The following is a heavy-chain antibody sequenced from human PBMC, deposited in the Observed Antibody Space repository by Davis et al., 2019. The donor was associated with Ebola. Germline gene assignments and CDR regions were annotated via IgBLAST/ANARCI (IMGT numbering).Heavy chain of an antibody. CDR3: ARDGLKSYYYMDV. CDR2: ISSSSSTI. J-gene: IGHJ6*03. CDR1: GFTFSSYS. Sequence: PGGSLRLSCAASGFTFSSYSMNWVRQAPGKGLEWVSYISSSSSTIYYADSVKGRFTISRDNAKNSLYLQMNSLRAEDTAVYYCARDGLKSYYYMDVWGKGTTVTVSS. V-gene: IGHV3-48*01.